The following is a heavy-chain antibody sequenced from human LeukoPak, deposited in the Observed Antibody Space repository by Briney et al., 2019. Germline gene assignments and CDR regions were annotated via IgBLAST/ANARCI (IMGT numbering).Heavy chain of an antibody. J-gene: IGHJ4*02. Sequence: GGSLRLSCAASGFTFSSYAMSWVRQAPGKGLEWVSTISGNGGRTYYADSVKGRFTISRDNSKNTLYLQMNSLRAEDTAVYYCAREKYSPGRFDYWGQGTLVTVSS. CDR2: ISGNGGRT. CDR1: GFTFSSYA. V-gene: IGHV3-23*01. CDR3: AREKYSPGRFDY. D-gene: IGHD5-12*01.